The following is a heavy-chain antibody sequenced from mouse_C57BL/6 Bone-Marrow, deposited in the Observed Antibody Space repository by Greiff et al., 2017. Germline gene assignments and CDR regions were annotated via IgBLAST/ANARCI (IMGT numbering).Heavy chain of an antibody. CDR3: ARKGVVATDFDV. CDR1: GYSFTGYY. D-gene: IGHD1-1*01. J-gene: IGHJ1*03. CDR2: INPSTGGT. Sequence: VQLQQSGPELLKPGASVKISCKASGYSFTGYYMYWVKQSPEKSLEWIGEINPSTGGTNYNQKFKATATLTVDKSSSTAYMQLKSLTSEDSAVYYCARKGVVATDFDVWGTGTTVTVSS. V-gene: IGHV1-42*01.